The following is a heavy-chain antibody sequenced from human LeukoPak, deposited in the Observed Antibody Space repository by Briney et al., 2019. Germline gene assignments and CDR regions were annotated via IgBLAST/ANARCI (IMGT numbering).Heavy chain of an antibody. CDR1: GGSISSSSYY. CDR3: ARSVGAFDI. D-gene: IGHD1-26*01. V-gene: IGHV4-39*01. CDR2: IYDSAST. J-gene: IGHJ3*02. Sequence: PSETLSLTCTVSGGSISSSSYYWGWNRQPPGKGRQWIVSIYDSASTYYNPSLKSRVTISVDTSKNQFSLKLSSVTAADTAVYYCARSVGAFDIWGQGTMVTVSS.